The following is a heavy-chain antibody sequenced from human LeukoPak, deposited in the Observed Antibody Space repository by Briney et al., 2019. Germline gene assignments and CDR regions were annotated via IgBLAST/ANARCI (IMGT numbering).Heavy chain of an antibody. Sequence: GASVKVSCKASGYTFTGYYMHWVRQAPGQGLAWMGWINPNSGGTNYAQKFQGRVTMTRDTSISTSYMELSRLRSDDTAVYYCARDPIAVAGPYFDYWGQGTLVTVSS. J-gene: IGHJ4*02. CDR1: GYTFTGYY. CDR2: INPNSGGT. V-gene: IGHV1-2*02. CDR3: ARDPIAVAGPYFDY. D-gene: IGHD6-19*01.